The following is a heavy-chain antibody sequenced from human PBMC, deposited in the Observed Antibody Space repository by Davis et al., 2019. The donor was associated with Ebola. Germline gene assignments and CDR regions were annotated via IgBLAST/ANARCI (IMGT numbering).Heavy chain of an antibody. CDR1: GGTFSSYA. D-gene: IGHD3-10*01. J-gene: IGHJ4*02. Sequence: SVKVSCRASGGTFSSYAISWVRQAPGQGLEWMGRIIPILGIANYAQKFQGRVTITADKSTSPAYMELSSLRSEDTAVYYCARGSTRGVIILSGLNFDYWGQGTLVTVSS. CDR2: IIPILGIA. CDR3: ARGSTRGVIILSGLNFDY. V-gene: IGHV1-69*04.